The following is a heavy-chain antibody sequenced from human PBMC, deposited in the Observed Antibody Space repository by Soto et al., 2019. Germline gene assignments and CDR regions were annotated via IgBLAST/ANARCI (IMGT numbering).Heavy chain of an antibody. CDR2: IYPGDSDT. J-gene: IGHJ6*02. V-gene: IGHV5-51*01. D-gene: IGHD2-8*02. CDR3: ARTTGIRRYYYYYGMDV. Sequence: PGESLKISCKGSGYSFTSYWIGWVRQMPGKGLEWMGIIYPGDSDTRYSPSFQGQVTISADKSISTAYLQWSSLKASDTAMYYCARTTGIRRYYYYYGMDVWGQGTTVTVSS. CDR1: GYSFTSYW.